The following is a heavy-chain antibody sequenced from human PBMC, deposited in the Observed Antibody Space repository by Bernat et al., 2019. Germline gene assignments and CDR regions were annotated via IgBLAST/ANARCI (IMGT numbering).Heavy chain of an antibody. CDR2: INPNSGGT. J-gene: IGHJ6*02. CDR1: GYTFTGYY. D-gene: IGHD4-17*01. Sequence: QVQLVQSGAEVKKPGASVKVSCKASGYTFTGYYMHWVRQAPGQGLEWRGLINPNSGGTNYAQKFQGWVPMTRDTSISTAYMELSRLRSDDTAVYYCARDYISSVTTSDYYYGMDVWGQGTTVTVSS. V-gene: IGHV1-2*04. CDR3: ARDYISSVTTSDYYYGMDV.